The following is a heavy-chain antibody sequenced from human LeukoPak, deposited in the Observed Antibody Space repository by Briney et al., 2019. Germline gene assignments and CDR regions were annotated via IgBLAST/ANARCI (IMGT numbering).Heavy chain of an antibody. J-gene: IGHJ3*02. V-gene: IGHV3-9*01. CDR1: GFTFDDYA. CDR3: AKGVVGATRHAFDI. D-gene: IGHD1-26*01. CDR2: ISWNSGSI. Sequence: GGSLRLSCAASGFTFDDYAMHWVRQAPGKGLEWVSGISWNSGSIGYADSVKGRFTISRDNAKNSLYLQMNSLRAEDTALYYCAKGVVGATRHAFDIWGQGTMVTVSS.